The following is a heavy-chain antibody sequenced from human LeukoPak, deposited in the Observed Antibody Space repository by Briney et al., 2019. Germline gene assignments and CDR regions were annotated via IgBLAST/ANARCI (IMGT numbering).Heavy chain of an antibody. D-gene: IGHD5-12*01. Sequence: GGSLRLSCAASGFTFSSYSMNWVRQAPGKGLEWVSSISSSSGYIYYADSVKGRFTISRDNAKNSLYLQMNSLRAEDTAVYYCARVLRYSGYDFDYWGQGTLVTVSS. CDR2: ISSSSGYI. J-gene: IGHJ4*02. CDR3: ARVLRYSGYDFDY. CDR1: GFTFSSYS. V-gene: IGHV3-21*01.